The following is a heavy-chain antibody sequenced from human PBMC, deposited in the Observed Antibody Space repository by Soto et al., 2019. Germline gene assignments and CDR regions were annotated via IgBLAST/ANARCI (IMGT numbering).Heavy chain of an antibody. Sequence: QVQLVESGGGVVQPGRSLRLSCAASGFTCSSYGMHWVRQAPGKGLEWVAVISYDGSNKYYADSVKGRFTISRDNSKNTLYLQMNSLRAEDTAVYYCAKDPRRGIAAAGTVWFDPWGQGTLVTVSS. CDR3: AKDPRRGIAAAGTVWFDP. D-gene: IGHD6-13*01. CDR2: ISYDGSNK. V-gene: IGHV3-30*18. CDR1: GFTCSSYG. J-gene: IGHJ5*02.